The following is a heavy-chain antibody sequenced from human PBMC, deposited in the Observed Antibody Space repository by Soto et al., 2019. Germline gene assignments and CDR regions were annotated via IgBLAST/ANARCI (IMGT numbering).Heavy chain of an antibody. Sequence: QVQLQESGPGLVKSSQTLSLTCTVSGGSISSGDYYWSWIRQPPGKGLEWIGYSYHSGSTYYNPSLKSRVTISVVTSKNQFSLKLSSVTAADTAVYYCARERPDGARLDPWGQGTLVTVSS. V-gene: IGHV4-30-4*01. J-gene: IGHJ5*02. CDR3: ARERPDGARLDP. CDR1: GGSISSGDYY. CDR2: SYHSGST. D-gene: IGHD6-6*01.